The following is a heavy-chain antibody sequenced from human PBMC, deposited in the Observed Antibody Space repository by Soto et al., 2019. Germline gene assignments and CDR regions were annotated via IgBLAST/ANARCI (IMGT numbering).Heavy chain of an antibody. CDR3: ARGVIGYYYYYYMDV. Sequence: GASVKVSCKASGYTFTGYYMHWVRQAPGQGLEWMGWINPNSGGTNYAQKFQGWVTMTRDTSISTAYMELSRLRSDDTAVHYCARGVIGYYYYYYMDVWGKGTTVTVSS. D-gene: IGHD3-10*01. J-gene: IGHJ6*03. V-gene: IGHV1-2*04. CDR2: INPNSGGT. CDR1: GYTFTGYY.